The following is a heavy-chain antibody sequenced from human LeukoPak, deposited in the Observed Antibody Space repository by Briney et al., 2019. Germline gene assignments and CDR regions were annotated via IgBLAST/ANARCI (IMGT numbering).Heavy chain of an antibody. CDR3: ARGTVDDPLDY. D-gene: IGHD1-14*01. CDR2: IKQDGSEE. V-gene: IGHV3-7*04. Sequence: GSLRLSCAASGFTFSSYWMSWVRQAPGKGLEWVANIKQDGSEEYYVDSVKGRFTISRDNAKNSLYLQMNSLRAEDTAVYYCARGTVDDPLDYWGQGTLVTVSS. CDR1: GFTFSSYW. J-gene: IGHJ4*02.